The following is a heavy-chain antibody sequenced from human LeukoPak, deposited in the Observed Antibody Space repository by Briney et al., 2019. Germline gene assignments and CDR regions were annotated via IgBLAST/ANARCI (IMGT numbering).Heavy chain of an antibody. D-gene: IGHD3-16*02. J-gene: IGHJ4*02. V-gene: IGHV4-34*01. CDR3: ASHYSSGSYRYTGSFDS. Sequence: SEALSLTCAVYGGSFSDYYWSWIRQPPGKGLEWIGEINHSGTTNYSPSLKSRVSISVDTSKNQFSLKLNSVTAADAAMYYCASHYSSGSYRYTGSFDSWGQGMLVNVSS. CDR2: INHSGTT. CDR1: GGSFSDYY.